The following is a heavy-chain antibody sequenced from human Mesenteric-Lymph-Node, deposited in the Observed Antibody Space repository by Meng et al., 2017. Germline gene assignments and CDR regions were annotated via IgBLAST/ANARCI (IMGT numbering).Heavy chain of an antibody. D-gene: IGHD5-12*01. Sequence: GGSLRLSCAASGMNFTYYWMTWVRQAPGKGLEWVAIIKQDGSQQNYLDSVKGRFTIYRDSTKNSSYLQMNSLRAEDTAVYYCARGAGWIFDFWGRGMLVTVSS. V-gene: IGHV3-7*01. CDR2: IKQDGSQQ. J-gene: IGHJ4*02. CDR1: GMNFTYYW. CDR3: ARGAGWIFDF.